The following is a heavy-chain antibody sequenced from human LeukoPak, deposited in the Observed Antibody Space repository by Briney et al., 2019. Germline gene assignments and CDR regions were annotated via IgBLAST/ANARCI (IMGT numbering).Heavy chain of an antibody. CDR2: IRSTANGYAT. D-gene: IGHD3-10*01. CDR1: GFTFSGSA. V-gene: IGHV3-73*01. J-gene: IGHJ4*02. Sequence: GGSLRLSCAASGFTFSGSALHWVRQASGKGLEWVGRIRSTANGYATAYAASVKGRFTISRDDSKNTAYLQMDSLKTEDTAVYYCTGNYYGSGSYADFGYWGQGTLVTVSS. CDR3: TGNYYGSGSYADFGY.